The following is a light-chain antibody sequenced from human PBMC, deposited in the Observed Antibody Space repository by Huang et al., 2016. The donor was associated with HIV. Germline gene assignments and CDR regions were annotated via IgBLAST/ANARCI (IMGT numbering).Light chain of an antibody. CDR1: QSISYW. CDR2: KSS. V-gene: IGKV1-5*03. CDR3: QQYNSYSWT. J-gene: IGKJ1*01. Sequence: DIQMTQSPSTLSASVGDRVTITCRASQSISYWLAWYQQKPGKAPNLLIYKSSTLQSGVPSRFSGSGSGTEFTLTISSLQPDDFATYYCQQYNSYSWTFGQGTKVETK.